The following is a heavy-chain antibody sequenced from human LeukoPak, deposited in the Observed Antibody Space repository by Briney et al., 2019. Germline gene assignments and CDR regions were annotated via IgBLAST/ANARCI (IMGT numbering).Heavy chain of an antibody. CDR3: ARDRKDYYDFWSGYDAFDI. D-gene: IGHD3-3*01. V-gene: IGHV3-7*01. CDR1: GFTFSSYW. J-gene: IGHJ3*02. CDR2: IKQDGSEK. Sequence: GGSLRLSCAASGFTFSSYWMSWVRQAPGKGLEWVANIKQDGSEKYYVDSVKGRFTISRDNAKNSLYLQMNSLRAEDTAVYYCARDRKDYYDFWSGYDAFDIWGQGTTVTVSS.